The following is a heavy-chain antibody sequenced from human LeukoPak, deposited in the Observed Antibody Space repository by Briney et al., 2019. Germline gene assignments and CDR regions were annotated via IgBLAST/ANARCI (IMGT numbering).Heavy chain of an antibody. V-gene: IGHV3-30*18. CDR3: AKDLGRITIFGVAFDY. CDR1: GFTFSSCG. CDR2: ISYDGSNK. D-gene: IGHD3-3*01. Sequence: GGSLRLSCAASGFTFSSCGMHWVRQAPGKGLEWVAVISYDGSNKYYADSVKGRFTISRDNSKNTLYLQMNSLRAEDTAVYYCAKDLGRITIFGVAFDYWGQGTLVTVSS. J-gene: IGHJ4*02.